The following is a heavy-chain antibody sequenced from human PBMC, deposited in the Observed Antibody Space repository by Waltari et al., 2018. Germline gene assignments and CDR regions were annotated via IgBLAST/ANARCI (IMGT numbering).Heavy chain of an antibody. CDR2: TIPALGTK. D-gene: IGHD3-10*01. CDR3: ATSSEPATVTGPYYFHY. J-gene: IGHJ4*02. CDR1: GGTFNTYA. Sequence: QMQLVQSGAALKMPGASVKVSCKASGGTFNTYAVSWGRQAPGQGLEWLGLTIPALGTKTYAQNFQDRLTFKADRATSTVYMELSSLRSDDTAVYFCATSSEPATVTGPYYFHYWGQGALVTVSS. V-gene: IGHV1-69*01.